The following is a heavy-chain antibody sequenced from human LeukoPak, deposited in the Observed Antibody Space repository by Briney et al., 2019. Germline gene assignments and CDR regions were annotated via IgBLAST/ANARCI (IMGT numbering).Heavy chain of an antibody. CDR2: ISSSSSYI. Sequence: GGSLRLSCAASGFTFSSYSMNWVRQAPGKGLEWVSSISSSSSYIYYADSVKGRFTISRDNSKNTLYLQMNSLRAEDTAVYYCAKAIYSSSWYGDYWGQGTLVTVSS. CDR1: GFTFSSYS. D-gene: IGHD6-13*01. V-gene: IGHV3-21*04. J-gene: IGHJ4*02. CDR3: AKAIYSSSWYGDY.